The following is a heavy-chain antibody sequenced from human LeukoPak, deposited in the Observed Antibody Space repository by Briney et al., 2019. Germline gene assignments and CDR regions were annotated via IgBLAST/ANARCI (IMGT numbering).Heavy chain of an antibody. V-gene: IGHV4-59*01. J-gene: IGHJ4*02. CDR1: GGSISSYY. D-gene: IGHD5-24*01. CDR2: VYYSGST. Sequence: SETLSLTCTVSGGSISSYYWSWIRQPPGKGLEWIGYVYYSGSTNYNPSLKSRVTISVDASKNQFSLRLSSVTAADTAVYYCARERRDGYKVYFDYWGQGTLVTVSS. CDR3: ARERRDGYKVYFDY.